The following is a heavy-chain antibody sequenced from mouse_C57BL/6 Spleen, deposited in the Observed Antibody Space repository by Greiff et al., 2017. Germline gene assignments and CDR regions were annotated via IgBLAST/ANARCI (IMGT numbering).Heavy chain of an antibody. CDR1: GFSLTSYA. CDR3: ARMEGFTTVVAGEFDY. J-gene: IGHJ2*01. D-gene: IGHD1-1*01. V-gene: IGHV2-9-1*01. Sequence: VHLVESGPGLVAPSQSLSITCTVSGFSLTSYAISWVRQPPGKGLEWLGVIWTGGGTNYNSALKSRLSISKDNSKSQVFLKMNSLQTDDTARYYCARMEGFTTVVAGEFDYWGQGTTLTVSS. CDR2: IWTGGGT.